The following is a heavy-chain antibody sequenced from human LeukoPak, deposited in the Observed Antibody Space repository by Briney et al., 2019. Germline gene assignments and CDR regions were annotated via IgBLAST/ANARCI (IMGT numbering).Heavy chain of an antibody. CDR2: VHSSGDI. J-gene: IGHJ4*02. CDR3: ARGASPKDAVFFDY. V-gene: IGHV4-61*02. Sequence: PSETLSLTCSVSGVSITSGSYYWGWIRQSVGKGLEWIGRVHSSGDIYHNAAFRSRAAVSGDASKNQFSLQLASVTAADTAVYYCARGASPKDAVFFDYWGQGALITVSS. D-gene: IGHD3-16*01. CDR1: GVSITSGSYY.